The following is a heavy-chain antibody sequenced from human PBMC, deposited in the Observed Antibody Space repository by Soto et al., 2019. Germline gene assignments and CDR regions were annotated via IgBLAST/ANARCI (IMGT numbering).Heavy chain of an antibody. CDR3: ASVTIFGVVMFDY. CDR2: IYYSGST. CDR1: GGSIGNSSCY. Sequence: PSETLSLTWTVAGGSIGNSSCYWGRIRQTPGKGLEWIGSIYYSGSTYYNPSLKSRVTISVDTSKNQFSLKLSSVTAADTAAYYCASVTIFGVVMFDYWGQGTLVTVSS. V-gene: IGHV4-39*01. D-gene: IGHD3-3*01. J-gene: IGHJ4*02.